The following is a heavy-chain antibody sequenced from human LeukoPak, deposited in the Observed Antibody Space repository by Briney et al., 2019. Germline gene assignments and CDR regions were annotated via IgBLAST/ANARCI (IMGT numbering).Heavy chain of an antibody. Sequence: PGGSLRLSCAASGFTFSSYEMNWVRRAPGKGLEWVSYISSSGTTIYYADSVKGRFTISRDNAKNSLYLQMNSLRAEDTAVYYCARDSYYYDSSVYLNYWGQGTLVTVSS. CDR1: GFTFSSYE. J-gene: IGHJ4*02. V-gene: IGHV3-48*03. CDR2: ISSSGTTI. D-gene: IGHD3-22*01. CDR3: ARDSYYYDSSVYLNY.